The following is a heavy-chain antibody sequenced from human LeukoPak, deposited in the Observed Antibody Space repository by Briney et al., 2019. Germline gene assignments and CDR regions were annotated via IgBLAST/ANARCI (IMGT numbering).Heavy chain of an antibody. CDR1: GGSFSGYY. CDR3: ARGEYGDYYFDY. D-gene: IGHD4-17*01. J-gene: IGHJ4*02. V-gene: IGHV4-34*01. Sequence: SETLSLTCAVYGGSFSGYYWSWIRQPPGKGLEWIGEINHSGSTNYNPSLESRVTISVDTSKNQFSLKLSSVTAADTAVYYCARGEYGDYYFDYWGQGTLVTVSS. CDR2: INHSGST.